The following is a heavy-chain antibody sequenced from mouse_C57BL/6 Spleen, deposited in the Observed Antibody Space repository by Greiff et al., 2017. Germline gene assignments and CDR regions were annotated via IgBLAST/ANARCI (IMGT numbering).Heavy chain of an antibody. V-gene: IGHV1-82*01. J-gene: IGHJ3*01. CDR1: GYAFSSSW. CDR2: IYPGDGDT. CDR3: ASEGTGSY. Sequence: QVQLKESGPELVKPGASVKISCRASGYAFSSSWMNWVKQRPGKGLEWIGRIYPGDGDTNYNGKFKGKATLTADKSSSTAYMQLSSLTSEDSAVYFCASEGTGSYWGQGTLGTVSA. D-gene: IGHD2-14*01.